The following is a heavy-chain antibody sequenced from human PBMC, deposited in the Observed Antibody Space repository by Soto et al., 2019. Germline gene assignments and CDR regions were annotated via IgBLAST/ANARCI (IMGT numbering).Heavy chain of an antibody. V-gene: IGHV3-30-3*01. Sequence: LRLSCAASGFTFSGYAMHWVRQAPGKGLEWVALISYDGSNKYYADSVKGRFTVSRDSSKNTVFLQMNSLRAEDTAVYYCARGGGGYYYYGMDVWGQGTTVTVSS. D-gene: IGHD2-15*01. CDR1: GFTFSGYA. J-gene: IGHJ6*02. CDR3: ARGGGGYYYYGMDV. CDR2: ISYDGSNK.